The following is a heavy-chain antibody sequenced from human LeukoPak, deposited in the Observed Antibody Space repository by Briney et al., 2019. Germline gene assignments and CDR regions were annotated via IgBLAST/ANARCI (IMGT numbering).Heavy chain of an antibody. Sequence: PGGSLRLSCAASGLSFDNAWMSWVRQVPGKGLEWVGRIRGKIDGGTTDYAAPVKGRFTISRDDSESTLYLHLTSLQIEDAAMYYCTTMGGNNWFDWYFDLWGRGTLVTVYS. V-gene: IGHV3-15*01. CDR2: IRGKIDGGTT. CDR3: TTMGGNNWFDWYFDL. CDR1: GLSFDNAW. J-gene: IGHJ2*01. D-gene: IGHD1-1*01.